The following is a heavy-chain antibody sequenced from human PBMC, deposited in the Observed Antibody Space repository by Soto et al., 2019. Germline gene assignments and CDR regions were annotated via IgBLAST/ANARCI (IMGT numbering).Heavy chain of an antibody. D-gene: IGHD3-16*01. CDR2: ISYDGSNK. CDR1: VFTFSSYG. CDR3: AKALIRSIYNYGMEV. J-gene: IGHJ6*01. V-gene: IGHV3-30*18. Sequence: VGSLRLSCASSVFTFSSYGMHCVRHSPGKGLEWVAVISYDGSNKYYADSVKGRFTISRDNSKSTLYLQMNSLRAEDTAVYYCAKALIRSIYNYGMEVWGQGTTVNVSS.